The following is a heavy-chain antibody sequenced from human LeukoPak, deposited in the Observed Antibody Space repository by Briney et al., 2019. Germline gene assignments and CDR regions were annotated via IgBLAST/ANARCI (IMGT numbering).Heavy chain of an antibody. D-gene: IGHD1-26*01. J-gene: IGHJ4*02. V-gene: IGHV4-59*05. CDR1: GGSISSYY. CDR3: ARVSGSYYDY. CDR2: IYNTGST. Sequence: SETLSLTCTVSGGSISSYYWSWIRQPPGKGLEWIGSIYNTGSTYYNPSLKSRVTISVDTSKNQFSLNLSSVTAADTAVYYCARVSGSYYDYWGQGTLVTVSS.